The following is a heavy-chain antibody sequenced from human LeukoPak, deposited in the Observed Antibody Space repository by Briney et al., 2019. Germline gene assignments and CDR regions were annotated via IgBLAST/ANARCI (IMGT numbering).Heavy chain of an antibody. CDR2: ISSSSSYI. CDR3: ARAPVTSCRGAFCYPFDY. J-gene: IGHJ4*02. V-gene: IGHV3-21*04. CDR1: GFTFSSYS. D-gene: IGHD2-15*01. Sequence: GGSLRLSCAASGFTFSSYSMNWVRQAPGKGLEWVSSISSSSSYIYYADSVKGRFTISRDNAKNSLYLQMNRLRVEDAAVYYCARAPVTSCRGAFCYPFDYWGQGTLVTVSS.